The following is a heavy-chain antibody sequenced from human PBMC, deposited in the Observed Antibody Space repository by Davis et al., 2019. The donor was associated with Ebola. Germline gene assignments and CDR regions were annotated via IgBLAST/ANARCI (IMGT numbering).Heavy chain of an antibody. CDR1: GFRFLNSA. Sequence: SVKVSCKTSGFRFLNSAVQWVRQAPGEGLEWMGWVIVANGDTKYAQNLQGRLTIYTDTSTGTVYMELNSLTTEDTAIYYCVGEDYNDGTCCSFDYWGQGTLVTVSS. V-gene: IGHV1-58*01. CDR2: VIVANGDT. CDR3: VGEDYNDGTCCSFDY. D-gene: IGHD2-15*01. J-gene: IGHJ4*02.